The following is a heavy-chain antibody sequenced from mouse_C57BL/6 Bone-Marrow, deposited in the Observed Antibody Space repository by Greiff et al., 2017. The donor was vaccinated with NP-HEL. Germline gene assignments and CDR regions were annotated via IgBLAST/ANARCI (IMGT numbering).Heavy chain of an antibody. CDR3: ARGHYYGSNYEGFDY. Sequence: QVQLKESGPELVKPGASVKLSCKASGYTFTSYDINWVKQRPGQGLEWIGWIYPRDGSTKYNEKFKGKATLTVDTSSSTAYMELHSLTSEDSAVYVCARGHYYGSNYEGFDYWGQGTTLTVSS. CDR2: IYPRDGST. CDR1: GYTFTSYD. V-gene: IGHV1-85*01. D-gene: IGHD1-1*01. J-gene: IGHJ2*01.